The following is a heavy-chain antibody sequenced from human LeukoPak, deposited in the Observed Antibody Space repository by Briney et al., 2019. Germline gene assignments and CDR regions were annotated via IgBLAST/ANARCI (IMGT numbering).Heavy chain of an antibody. CDR3: ARDNGGSNGLK. V-gene: IGHV1-46*01. D-gene: IGHD2-8*01. J-gene: IGHJ4*02. Sequence: GASVNVSFKASGYTFTTYYIHWVRQAPGQGLEWMGIINPSGASTSYAQKFQGRVTMTRDTSTSTVYMELSSLRSEDTAVYYCARDNGGSNGLKWGQGTLVTVSS. CDR2: INPSGAST. CDR1: GYTFTTYY.